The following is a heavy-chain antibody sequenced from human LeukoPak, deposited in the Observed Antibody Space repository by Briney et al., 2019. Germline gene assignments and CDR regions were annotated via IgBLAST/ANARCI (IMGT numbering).Heavy chain of an antibody. D-gene: IGHD3-10*01. CDR2: IIPILGIA. J-gene: IGHJ4*02. CDR1: GGTFSSYA. Sequence: SVKVSCKASGGTFSSYAISWVRQAPGQGLEWMGRIIPILGIANYAQKFQGRVTITADKSTSTAYMELSSLRSEDTAVYYCARGDYGSGSYWGYWGQGTLVTVSS. V-gene: IGHV1-69*04. CDR3: ARGDYGSGSYWGY.